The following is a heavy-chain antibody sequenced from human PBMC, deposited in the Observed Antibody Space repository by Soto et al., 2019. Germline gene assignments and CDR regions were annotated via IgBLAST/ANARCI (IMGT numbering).Heavy chain of an antibody. J-gene: IGHJ4*02. Sequence: QVQLVQSGAEVKKPGSSVKVSCKASGGTFSSYAISWVRQAPGQGLEWMGGIIPIFGTANYAQKFQGRVTITADESTSTAYMELRRLGAEDTAVYYCAGDYYGSGSPWDWGQGTLVTVSS. V-gene: IGHV1-69*01. CDR1: GGTFSSYA. CDR3: AGDYYGSGSPWD. D-gene: IGHD3-10*01. CDR2: IIPIFGTA.